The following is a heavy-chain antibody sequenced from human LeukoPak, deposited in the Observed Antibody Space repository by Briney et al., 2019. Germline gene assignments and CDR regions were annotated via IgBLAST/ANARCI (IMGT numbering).Heavy chain of an antibody. Sequence: PSQTLSLTCTVSGGSISSGDSHWSWIRQPPGKGLEWIGYIFHSGNIYYNPSLKSRLTISLDMSKNQFSLELSSVTAADTAVYYCARAPGVAEVGRLDLWGRGTLVTVSS. D-gene: IGHD7-27*01. CDR3: ARAPGVAEVGRLDL. J-gene: IGHJ2*01. CDR1: GGSISSGDSH. V-gene: IGHV4-30-4*01. CDR2: IFHSGNI.